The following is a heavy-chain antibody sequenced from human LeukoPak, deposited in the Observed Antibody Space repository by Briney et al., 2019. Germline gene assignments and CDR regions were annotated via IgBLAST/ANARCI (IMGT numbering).Heavy chain of an antibody. D-gene: IGHD6-19*01. V-gene: IGHV6-1*01. CDR3: ARGFFASGWAS. J-gene: IGHJ5*02. Sequence: SQTLSLTCAISGDSVTNKNAAWNWIRQSPSRGLEWLGRTYYTSRWNNEYAESVKSRITISPDTSKNQFSLQINFVTPEDTAVYYCARGFFASGWASWGQGTLVTVSS. CDR2: TYYTSRWNN. CDR1: GDSVTNKNAA.